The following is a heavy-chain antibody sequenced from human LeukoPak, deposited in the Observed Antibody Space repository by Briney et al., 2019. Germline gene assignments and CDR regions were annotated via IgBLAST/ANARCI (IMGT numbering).Heavy chain of an antibody. D-gene: IGHD2-8*01. CDR1: GFSFSSYA. J-gene: IGHJ3*01. Sequence: GGSLRLSCAASGFSFSSYAMSWIRQAPGKGLEWVSGISDSGGSTFYADSVKGRFTISRDNSKKKLFLQVDSLRVEDTAVYYCAKGKINHNGAFDAWGQGTRVTVSS. CDR3: AKGKINHNGAFDA. V-gene: IGHV3-23*01. CDR2: ISDSGGST.